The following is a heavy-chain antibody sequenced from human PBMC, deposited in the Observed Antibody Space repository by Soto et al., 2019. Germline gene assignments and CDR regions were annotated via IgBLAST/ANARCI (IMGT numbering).Heavy chain of an antibody. CDR3: ARPGITGTTGYFDWLANYYYYGMGV. V-gene: IGHV4-39*01. J-gene: IGHJ6*02. CDR2: INYSVST. Sequence: SETLSLTCTVSGGSISSSSYYWGWIRQPPGKGLEWIGSINYSVSTYSTPSLKSRVTISVDTSKNQFSLKLSSVTAADTAVYYCARPGITGTTGYFDWLANYYYYGMGVWGQGTTVTVSS. CDR1: GGSISSSSYY. D-gene: IGHD1-7*01.